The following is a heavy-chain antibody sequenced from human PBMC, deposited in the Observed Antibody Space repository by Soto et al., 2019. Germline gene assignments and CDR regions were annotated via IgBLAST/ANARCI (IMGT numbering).Heavy chain of an antibody. J-gene: IGHJ4*02. V-gene: IGHV1-58*01. D-gene: IGHD3-3*01. CDR3: AREHDFWIGYSFDY. CDR1: GLTFSNSA. Sequence: ASVKVSCKAPGLTFSNSAVQWGRQARGQRLEWIGWIVIGSDNTNYAQKFQGRVTIIRDTSATTAYMELSSLRSEDTAVYYCAREHDFWIGYSFDYWGQGSLVTVSS. CDR2: IVIGSDNT.